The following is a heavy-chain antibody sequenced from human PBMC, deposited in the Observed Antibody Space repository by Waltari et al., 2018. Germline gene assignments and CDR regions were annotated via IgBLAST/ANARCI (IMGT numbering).Heavy chain of an antibody. CDR3: ARVDCGDCYSGPCFTDKCAFDI. V-gene: IGHV4-59*01. D-gene: IGHD2-21*01. J-gene: IGHJ3*02. CDR2: IYYSGST. Sequence: QVQLQESGPGLVKPSETLSLTCTVSGGSISSYYWSWIRQPPGKGLEWIGYIYYSGSTNYNPSLKSRVTISVDTSKNQFSLKLSSVTAADTAVYYCARVDCGDCYSGPCFTDKCAFDIWGQGTMVTVSS. CDR1: GGSISSYY.